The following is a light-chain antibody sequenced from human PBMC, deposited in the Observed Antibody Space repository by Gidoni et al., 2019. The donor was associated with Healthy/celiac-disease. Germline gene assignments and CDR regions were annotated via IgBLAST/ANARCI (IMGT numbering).Light chain of an antibody. Sequence: SYELTQPPSVSVPPGQTASITCSGDNLGDKYACWSQQKPGQSPVLVIYQDSKRPSGIPERFSGSNSGNTATLTISGTQAMDEADYYCQAWDSSTVVFGGGTKLTVL. CDR2: QDS. V-gene: IGLV3-1*01. CDR1: NLGDKY. CDR3: QAWDSSTVV. J-gene: IGLJ2*01.